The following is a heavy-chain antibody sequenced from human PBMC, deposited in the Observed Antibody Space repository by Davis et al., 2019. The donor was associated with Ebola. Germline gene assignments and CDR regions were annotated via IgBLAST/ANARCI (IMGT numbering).Heavy chain of an antibody. CDR1: GGTFSSYA. D-gene: IGHD3-10*01. V-gene: IGHV1-69*06. CDR3: AREGSGSYYRSWFDP. Sequence: AALVKVSCKASGGTFSSYAISWVRQAPGQGLEWMGGIIPIFGTANYAQKFQGRVTITADKSTSTAYMELSSLRSEDTAVYYCAREGSGSYYRSWFDPWGQGTLVTVSS. CDR2: IIPIFGTA. J-gene: IGHJ5*02.